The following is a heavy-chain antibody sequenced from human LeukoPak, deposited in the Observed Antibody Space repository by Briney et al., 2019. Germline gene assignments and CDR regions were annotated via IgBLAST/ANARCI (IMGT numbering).Heavy chain of an antibody. J-gene: IGHJ6*03. V-gene: IGHV5-51*01. Sequence: PGESLKISCKGSGYTFTNYWIGWVRQLPGKGLEWMGIIYPGGSDTRYIPSFQGHVPISPDKSLNPAYLQWSSLKASDTAMYYCARHPRKAAVPGHYYMDVWGKGTTVTVSS. D-gene: IGHD6-13*01. CDR3: ARHPRKAAVPGHYYMDV. CDR1: GYTFTNYW. CDR2: IYPGGSDT.